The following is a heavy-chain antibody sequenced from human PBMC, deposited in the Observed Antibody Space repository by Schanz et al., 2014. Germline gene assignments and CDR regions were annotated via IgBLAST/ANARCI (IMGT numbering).Heavy chain of an antibody. D-gene: IGHD4-17*01. Sequence: VQLLESGGGLVRPGGSLRLSCTASGFTFSDYAMSWFRQAPGKGLEWVAAMSYDGSIKYYGDSVKGRFTISRDNAKNSMYLHMKSLRGEDTAVYYCARPRFDYGEVDYWGQGTLVTVSS. J-gene: IGHJ4*02. V-gene: IGHV3-33*08. CDR3: ARPRFDYGEVDY. CDR1: GFTFSDYA. CDR2: MSYDGSIK.